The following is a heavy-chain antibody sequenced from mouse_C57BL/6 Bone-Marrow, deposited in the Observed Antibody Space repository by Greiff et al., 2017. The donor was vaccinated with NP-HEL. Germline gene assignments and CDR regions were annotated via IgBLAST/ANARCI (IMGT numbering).Heavy chain of an antibody. CDR2: ISYSGST. CDR1: GYSITSGYD. Sequence: EVKLVESGPGMVKPSQSPSLTCTVTGYSITSGYDWHWIRHFPGNKLEWMGYISYSGSTNYNPSLKSRIAITHDTSKNHFFLKLNSVTTEDTATYYCAREGYYYGSSYFDYWGQGTTLTVSS. CDR3: AREGYYYGSSYFDY. V-gene: IGHV3-1*01. D-gene: IGHD1-1*01. J-gene: IGHJ2*01.